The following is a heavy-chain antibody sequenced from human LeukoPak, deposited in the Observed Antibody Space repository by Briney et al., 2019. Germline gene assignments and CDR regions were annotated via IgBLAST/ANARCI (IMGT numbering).Heavy chain of an antibody. D-gene: IGHD3-22*01. Sequence: SETLSLTCTVSGYSISSGYYWGWIRQPPGKGREWVGSIYHSGSTYYNRSLKSRVTISVDTSKNKFSLKLRSVTAADTAVYYCARGSDYYDSSGYYLPYYFDSXGHGTLVTVS. V-gene: IGHV4-38-2*02. CDR2: IYHSGST. J-gene: IGHJ4*01. CDR3: ARGSDYYDSSGYYLPYYFDS. CDR1: GYSISSGYY.